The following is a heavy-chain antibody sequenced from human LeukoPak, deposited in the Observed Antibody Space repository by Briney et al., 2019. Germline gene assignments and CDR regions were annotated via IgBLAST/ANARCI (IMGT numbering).Heavy chain of an antibody. CDR2: ISSSSSTI. CDR1: GFTFSSYG. V-gene: IGHV3-48*04. D-gene: IGHD3-22*01. Sequence: GGSLRLSCAASGFTFSSYGMHWVRQAPGKGREGVAYISSSSSTIYYADSVKGRFTISRDNAKNSLYLQMNSLRAEDTAVYYCARDNPYYDSSGYYSTRYFDYWGQGTLVTVSS. CDR3: ARDNPYYDSSGYYSTRYFDY. J-gene: IGHJ4*02.